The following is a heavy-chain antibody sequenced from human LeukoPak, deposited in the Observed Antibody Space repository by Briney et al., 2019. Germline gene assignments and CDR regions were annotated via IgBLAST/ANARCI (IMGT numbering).Heavy chain of an antibody. J-gene: IGHJ4*02. CDR1: GGSISSSSYY. CDR3: ARDGDCSRTSCHYFDY. CDR2: IFYSGNT. Sequence: PSETLSLTCTVSGGSISSSSYYWGWIRQPPGKGLEWIGSIFYSGNTYYNASLKSRVTISVDTSKNHFSLKLSSVTSADTAVYYCARDGDCSRTSCHYFDYWGQGTLVTVSS. V-gene: IGHV4-39*02. D-gene: IGHD2-2*01.